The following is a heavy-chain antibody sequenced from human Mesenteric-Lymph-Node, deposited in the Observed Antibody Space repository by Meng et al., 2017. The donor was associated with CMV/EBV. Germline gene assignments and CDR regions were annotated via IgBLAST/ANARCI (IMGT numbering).Heavy chain of an antibody. V-gene: IGHV4-34*01. CDR2: VHQTGST. Sequence: SETLSLTCAVYGGPFSGYNWSWIRQSPGKGLEWIGDVHQTGSTNYNPSLRSRVTMSVDTFKNQLSLKLSSVTAADTALYYCARMSSVYAMDVWGQGTTVTVSS. CDR3: ARMSSVYAMDV. D-gene: IGHD6-19*01. CDR1: GGPFSGYN. J-gene: IGHJ6*02.